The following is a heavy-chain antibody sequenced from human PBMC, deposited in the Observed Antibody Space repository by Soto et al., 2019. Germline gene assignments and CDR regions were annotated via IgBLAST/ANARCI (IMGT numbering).Heavy chain of an antibody. V-gene: IGHV3-7*01. Sequence: GGSLRLSCAASGFTFSSYWMSWVRQAPGKGLEWVANIKQDGSEKYYVDSVKGRFTISRDNAKNSLYLQMNSLRAEDTAVYYCVGNYYDSSGPLWAFDIWGQGTMVTVSS. CDR1: GFTFSSYW. CDR3: VGNYYDSSGPLWAFDI. J-gene: IGHJ3*02. D-gene: IGHD3-22*01. CDR2: IKQDGSEK.